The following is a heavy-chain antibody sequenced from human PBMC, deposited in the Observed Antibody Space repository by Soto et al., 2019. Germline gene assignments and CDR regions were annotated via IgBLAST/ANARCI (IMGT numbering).Heavy chain of an antibody. J-gene: IGHJ3*02. D-gene: IGHD3-16*01. Sequence: GGSLRLSCAASGFTFSNAWMNWVRQAPGKGLEWVGRIKSKNDGGTTDYAAPVKGRFTISRDDSKNTLYLQMNSLKTVDTAVYYCTTEDYRPGAFDIWGQGTMVTVSS. CDR1: GFTFSNAW. CDR3: TTEDYRPGAFDI. CDR2: IKSKNDGGTT. V-gene: IGHV3-15*07.